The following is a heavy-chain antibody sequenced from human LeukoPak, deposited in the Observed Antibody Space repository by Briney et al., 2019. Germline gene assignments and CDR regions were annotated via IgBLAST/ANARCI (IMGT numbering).Heavy chain of an antibody. CDR3: AKGGITQVDAFDI. CDR1: GFTFDDYA. J-gene: IGHJ3*02. V-gene: IGHV3-9*01. CDR2: ISWNSGSI. D-gene: IGHD3-10*01. Sequence: GGSLRLSCAASGFTFDDYAMHWVRQAPGKGLEWDSGISWNSGSIGYADSVKGRFTISRDNAKNSLYLQMNSLRAEDTALYYCAKGGITQVDAFDIWGQGTMVTVSS.